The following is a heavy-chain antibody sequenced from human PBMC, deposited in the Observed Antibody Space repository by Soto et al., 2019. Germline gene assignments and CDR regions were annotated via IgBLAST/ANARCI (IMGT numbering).Heavy chain of an antibody. D-gene: IGHD5-12*01. CDR1: GFTVSSNH. J-gene: IGHJ3*02. V-gene: IGHV3-53*01. Sequence: PGGCLRLSWAAAGFTVSSNHMSWLRQAPGKGLEWVSLIYSGGSTSYADSVKGRFTISRDNSKNTLYLQMNSLRAEDTAVYYCAIRRGYSGYDSAFDIWGQGTMVTV. CDR3: AIRRGYSGYDSAFDI. CDR2: IYSGGST.